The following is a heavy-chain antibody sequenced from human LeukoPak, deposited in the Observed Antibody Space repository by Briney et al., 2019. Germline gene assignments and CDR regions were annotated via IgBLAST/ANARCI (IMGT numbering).Heavy chain of an antibody. CDR1: GYTFTSYA. CDR2: MNTNSGNP. Sequence: GASVKVSCKAPGYTFTSYAMNWVRQAPGQGLEWMGWMNTNSGNPTYAQGFTGRFVFSLDTSVSTAYLQISSLKAEDTAVYYCARSLIAARPTPFDYWGQGTLVTVSS. V-gene: IGHV7-4-1*02. D-gene: IGHD6-6*01. CDR3: ARSLIAARPTPFDY. J-gene: IGHJ4*02.